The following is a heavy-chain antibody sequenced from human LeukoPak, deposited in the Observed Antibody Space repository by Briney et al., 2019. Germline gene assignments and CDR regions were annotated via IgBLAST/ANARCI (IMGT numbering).Heavy chain of an antibody. CDR2: ISSSGSTI. Sequence: GGSLRLSCAASGFTFSDYYMSWIRQAPGKGLEWVSYISSSGSTIYYADSVKGRFTISRDNAKNSLYLQMNSLRAEDTAVYYCARDHRYDILTGYPYYFDYWGQGTLVTVSS. V-gene: IGHV3-11*01. D-gene: IGHD3-9*01. CDR3: ARDHRYDILTGYPYYFDY. J-gene: IGHJ4*02. CDR1: GFTFSDYY.